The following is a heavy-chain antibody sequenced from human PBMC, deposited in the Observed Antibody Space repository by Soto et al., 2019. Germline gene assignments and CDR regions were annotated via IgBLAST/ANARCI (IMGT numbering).Heavy chain of an antibody. V-gene: IGHV5-51*01. CDR3: ARAGYSSGWYFDY. J-gene: IGHJ4*02. Sequence: PGESLKISCKGSGYSFTSYWICWVRQMPGKGLEWMGIIYPGDSDTRYSPSFQGQVTISADKSISTAYLQWSSLKASDTAMYYCARAGYSSGWYFDYWGQGTLVTVSS. D-gene: IGHD6-19*01. CDR1: GYSFTSYW. CDR2: IYPGDSDT.